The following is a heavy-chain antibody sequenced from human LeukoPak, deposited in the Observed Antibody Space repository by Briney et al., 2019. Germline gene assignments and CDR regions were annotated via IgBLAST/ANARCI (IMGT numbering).Heavy chain of an antibody. CDR1: GFTFSTYW. CDR3: ARSRGLDY. V-gene: IGHV3-7*04. J-gene: IGHJ4*02. CDR2: IKQDGSEK. D-gene: IGHD3-16*01. Sequence: GGSLRLSRAASGFTFSTYWMTWVPQAPGKGLEWVANIKQDGSEKYYVDSVKGRFTISRDNAKNSLYLQMNSLRGEDTGVYYCARSRGLDYWGQGTLVSVSS.